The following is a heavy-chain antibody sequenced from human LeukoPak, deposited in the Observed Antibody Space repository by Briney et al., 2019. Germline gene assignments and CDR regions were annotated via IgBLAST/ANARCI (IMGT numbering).Heavy chain of an antibody. CDR1: GFIFSSYA. J-gene: IGHJ6*03. V-gene: IGHV3-23*01. CDR3: AKPGSWSLYYLDV. Sequence: GGSLRLSCAASGFIFSSYAMSWVRQAPGKGLEWVSVISGSGGSTYYADSVKGRFTISRDNSKNTLYQQMNSLRAEDTAVYYCAKPGSWSLYYLDVWGKGTTVTVSS. CDR2: ISGSGGST. D-gene: IGHD3-10*01.